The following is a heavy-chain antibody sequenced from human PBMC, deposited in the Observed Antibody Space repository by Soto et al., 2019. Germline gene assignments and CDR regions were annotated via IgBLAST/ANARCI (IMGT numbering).Heavy chain of an antibody. J-gene: IGHJ5*02. CDR2: INWNGGST. D-gene: IGHD6-13*01. Sequence: GGALRLSCAASGFTFDDSGMSWVRQAPGKGLEWVSGINWNGGSTGYADSVKGRFTISRDNAKNSLYLQMNSLRAEDTAVYYCAKDVAAATNQLSNWFDPWGQGT. V-gene: IGHV3-20*04. CDR3: AKDVAAATNQLSNWFDP. CDR1: GFTFDDSG.